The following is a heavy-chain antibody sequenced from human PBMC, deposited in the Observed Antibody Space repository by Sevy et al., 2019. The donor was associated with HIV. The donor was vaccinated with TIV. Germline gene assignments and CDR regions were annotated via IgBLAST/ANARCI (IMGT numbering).Heavy chain of an antibody. CDR1: GYTLTELS. CDR2: FDPEDGET. J-gene: IGHJ3*02. CDR3: ATPRGYDSSGYYYDAFDI. D-gene: IGHD3-22*01. V-gene: IGHV1-24*01. Sequence: ASVKVSCKVSGYTLTELSMHWVRQAPGKGLEWMGGFDPEDGETIYAQKVQGRVTMTEDTSTAKPYMELSSLRSEDTAGYYCATPRGYDSSGYYYDAFDIWGQGTMVTVSS.